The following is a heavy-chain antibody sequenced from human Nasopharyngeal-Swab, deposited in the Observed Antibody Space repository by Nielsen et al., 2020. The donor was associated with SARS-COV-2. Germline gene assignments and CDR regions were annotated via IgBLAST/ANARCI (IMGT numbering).Heavy chain of an antibody. CDR3: ARDTRRGGVDY. V-gene: IGHV4-59*01. Sequence: SDPLSLTCTVSGGFINSYYWSWIRQPPRRGLEWIGYIYYSGSTNYNPSLKSRVTISLDTSKNQFSLKLSSVTAADSAVYYCARDTRRGGVDYWGQGTLVTVSS. J-gene: IGHJ4*02. CDR2: IYYSGST. D-gene: IGHD2-15*01. CDR1: GGFINSYY.